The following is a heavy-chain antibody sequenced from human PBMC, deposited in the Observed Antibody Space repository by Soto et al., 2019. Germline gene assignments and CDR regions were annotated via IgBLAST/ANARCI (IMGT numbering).Heavy chain of an antibody. CDR2: IYYSGST. CDR3: ARTRSGYSWAFDI. J-gene: IGHJ3*02. D-gene: IGHD3-22*01. V-gene: IGHV4-31*03. Sequence: PSETLSLTCTVSGGSISSGGYYWSWIRQHPGKGLEWIGYIYYSGSTYYNPSLKSRVTISVDTSKNQFSLKLSSVTAADTAVYYCARTRSGYSWAFDIWGQGTMVTV. CDR1: GGSISSGGYY.